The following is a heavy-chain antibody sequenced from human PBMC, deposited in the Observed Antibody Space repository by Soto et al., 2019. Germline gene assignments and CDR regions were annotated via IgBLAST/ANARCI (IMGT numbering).Heavy chain of an antibody. V-gene: IGHV3-30*03. J-gene: IGHJ4*02. CDR1: GFTFSSYG. CDR2: ISYDGSNK. Sequence: GGSLRLSCAASGFTFSSYGMHWVRQAPGKGLEWVAVISYDGSNKYYADSVKGRFTISRDNSKNTLYLQMNSLRAEDTAVYYCASSQWLPTEGLLDYWGQGTLVTVSS. CDR3: ASSQWLPTEGLLDY. D-gene: IGHD6-19*01.